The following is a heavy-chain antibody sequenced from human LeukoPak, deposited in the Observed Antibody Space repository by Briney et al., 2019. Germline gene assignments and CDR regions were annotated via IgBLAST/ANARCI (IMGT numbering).Heavy chain of an antibody. CDR3: ARARNTGTGRFDY. CDR2: INWNGGST. V-gene: IGHV3-20*04. J-gene: IGHJ4*02. Sequence: PGGSLRLSCAASGFTFRSYEMNWVRQAPGKGLEWVSGINWNGGSTGYADSVKGRFTISRDNVKNSLYLQMNSLRAEDTALYYCARARNTGTGRFDYWGQGTLVTVSS. CDR1: GFTFRSYE. D-gene: IGHD1-14*01.